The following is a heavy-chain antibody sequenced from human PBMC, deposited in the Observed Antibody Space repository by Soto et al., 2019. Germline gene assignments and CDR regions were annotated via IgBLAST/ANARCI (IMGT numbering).Heavy chain of an antibody. Sequence: GGSLRLSCAASGFTFSSYGMSWVRQAPGKGLEWVSTIDSSGGGTFYTDSVKGRFTISRDNSKNTLYLQMNSLRVEDTAVYYCARASDLLHAYFGMDVWGQGTTVTAP. CDR1: GFTFSSYG. CDR2: IDSSGGGT. CDR3: ARASDLLHAYFGMDV. V-gene: IGHV3-23*01. J-gene: IGHJ6*02. D-gene: IGHD3-3*01.